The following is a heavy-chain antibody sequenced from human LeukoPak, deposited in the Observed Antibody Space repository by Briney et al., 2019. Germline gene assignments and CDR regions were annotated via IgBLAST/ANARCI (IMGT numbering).Heavy chain of an antibody. Sequence: SVKVSCKASGGTFSSYGISWVRLAPGQGLEWMGGIIPILATGNHAQKFQGRVTVTTDESTSTVYMELNSLRSEDTAVYYCARTGYNQDGFDIWGQGTMVTVSS. J-gene: IGHJ3*02. V-gene: IGHV1-69*05. D-gene: IGHD3-9*01. CDR2: IIPILATG. CDR3: ARTGYNQDGFDI. CDR1: GGTFSSYG.